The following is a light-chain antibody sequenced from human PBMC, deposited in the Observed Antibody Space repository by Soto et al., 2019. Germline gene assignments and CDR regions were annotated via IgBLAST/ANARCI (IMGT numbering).Light chain of an antibody. Sequence: EIVITQSPATLSVYPGESASLSCRASQSVGSNLAWYQQKPGQAPRLLIFDASTRAIDIPVRFSGSGSGTEFILTISCLQSEDFAVYYCQQDDNRPPWTFCQGTKVDVK. CDR3: QQDDNRPPWT. J-gene: IGKJ1*01. V-gene: IGKV3-15*01. CDR2: DAS. CDR1: QSVGSN.